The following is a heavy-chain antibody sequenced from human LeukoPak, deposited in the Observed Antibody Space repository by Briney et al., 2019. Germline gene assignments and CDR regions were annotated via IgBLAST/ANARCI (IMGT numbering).Heavy chain of an antibody. D-gene: IGHD6-13*01. CDR1: NDSINNYY. CDR3: ARQDYSNNWLGYFDY. Sequence: SETLSLTCTVSNDSINNYYWSWIRQPPGKGLEWIGYIYYSGNTNYNPSLKSRVTISLDTSKNQFSLKLSSVTAADTAVYYCARQDYSNNWLGYFDYWGQGTLVTVSS. CDR2: IYYSGNT. V-gene: IGHV4-59*01. J-gene: IGHJ4*02.